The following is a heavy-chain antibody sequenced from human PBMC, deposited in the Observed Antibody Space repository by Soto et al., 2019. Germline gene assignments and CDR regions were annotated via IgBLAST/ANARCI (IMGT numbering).Heavy chain of an antibody. CDR2: IHTGGETT. CDR3: VKGRAKHCSGRTCGLWMDL. D-gene: IGHD6-19*01. Sequence: GGSLRLSCSASGFTFKSHAMHWVRQAPGKGLEYVSSIHTGGETTFYADAVKGRFIVSRDNSNNTLDLQMTSLKYEGSGVYYCVKGRAKHCSGRTCGLWMDLWGQGTTVTVSS. J-gene: IGHJ6*02. V-gene: IGHV3-64D*06. CDR1: GFTFKSHA.